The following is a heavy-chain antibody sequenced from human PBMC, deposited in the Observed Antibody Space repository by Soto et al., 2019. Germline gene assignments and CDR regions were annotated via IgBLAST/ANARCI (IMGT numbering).Heavy chain of an antibody. CDR3: ARDRNGDYVGYFDL. CDR2: INSDGSST. D-gene: IGHD4-17*01. Sequence: PGGSLRLSCAASGFTFSSYWMHWVRQAPGKGLVWVSRINSDGSSTNYADSVKGRFTISRDNSKNTLYLQMNSLRAEDTAVYYCARDRNGDYVGYFDLWGRGTLVTVSS. CDR1: GFTFSSYW. J-gene: IGHJ2*01. V-gene: IGHV3-74*01.